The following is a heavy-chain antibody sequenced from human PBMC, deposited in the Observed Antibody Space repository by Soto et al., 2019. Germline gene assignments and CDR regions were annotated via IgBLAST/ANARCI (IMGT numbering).Heavy chain of an antibody. CDR1: GFTFSSYS. D-gene: IGHD5-12*01. Sequence: PGGSLRLSCAASGFTFSSYSMNWVRQAPGKXLEWVSSISSSSSYIYYAVSVKGRFTISRDNAKNSLYLQMNSLRAEDTAVYYCARDKLYSGYEDYYYYYGMDVWGQGTTVTVSS. J-gene: IGHJ6*02. CDR2: ISSSSSYI. CDR3: ARDKLYSGYEDYYYYYGMDV. V-gene: IGHV3-21*01.